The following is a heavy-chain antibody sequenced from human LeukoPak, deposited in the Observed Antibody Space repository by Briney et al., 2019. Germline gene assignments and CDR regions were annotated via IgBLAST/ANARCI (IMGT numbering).Heavy chain of an antibody. D-gene: IGHD3-9*01. CDR3: AREPDDILTGYPFDY. CDR1: GGSISSSSYY. CDR2: IYYSGST. V-gene: IGHV4-39*07. J-gene: IGHJ4*02. Sequence: PSETLSLTCTVSGGSISSSSYYWGWIRQPPGKGLEWIGSIYYSGSTYYNPSLKSRVTISVDTSKNQFSLKLSSVTAADTAVYYCAREPDDILTGYPFDYWGQGTLVTVSS.